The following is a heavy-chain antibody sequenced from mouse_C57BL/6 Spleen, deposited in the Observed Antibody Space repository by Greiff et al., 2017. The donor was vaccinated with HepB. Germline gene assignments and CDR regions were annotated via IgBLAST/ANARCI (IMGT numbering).Heavy chain of an antibody. CDR2: IDPNSGGT. D-gene: IGHD2-1*01. CDR3: ARDGNYDWYFDV. V-gene: IGHV1-72*01. J-gene: IGHJ1*03. CDR1: GYTFTSYW. Sequence: QVQLQQPGAELVKPGASVKLSCKASGYTFTSYWMHWVKQRPGRGLEWIGRIDPNSGGTKYNEKFKSKATLTVDKPSSTAYMQLISLTSEDSAVYYCARDGNYDWYFDVWGTGTTVTVSS.